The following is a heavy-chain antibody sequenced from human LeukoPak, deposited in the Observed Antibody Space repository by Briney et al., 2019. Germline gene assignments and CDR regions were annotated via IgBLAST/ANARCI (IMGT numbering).Heavy chain of an antibody. CDR3: AKDDCSSTSCYISRGGYLIDY. D-gene: IGHD2-2*02. CDR1: GFTFDDYA. Sequence: PGGSLRLSCAASGFTFDDYAMHWVRQAPGKGLEWVSGISWNSGKIGYADSVKGRFTISRDNAKNSLYLQMSSLRAEDTALYYCAKDDCSSTSCYISRGGYLIDYWGQGTLVTVSS. CDR2: ISWNSGKI. V-gene: IGHV3-9*01. J-gene: IGHJ4*02.